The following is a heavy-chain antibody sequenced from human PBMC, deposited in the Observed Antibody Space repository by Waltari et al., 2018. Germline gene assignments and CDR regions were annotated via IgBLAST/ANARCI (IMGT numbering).Heavy chain of an antibody. CDR3: ARATGSYYANWFDP. D-gene: IGHD1-26*01. Sequence: QVLLVESGGGVVQPGRSLRLSCAASGFTVSSYAMHWVRQAPGKGLEWVAVIYYDGSNKYYADSVKGRFTISRDNSKHSLYLQMNSLRAEDTAVYYCARATGSYYANWFDPWGQGTLVTVSS. V-gene: IGHV3-33*01. CDR2: IYYDGSNK. J-gene: IGHJ5*02. CDR1: GFTVSSYA.